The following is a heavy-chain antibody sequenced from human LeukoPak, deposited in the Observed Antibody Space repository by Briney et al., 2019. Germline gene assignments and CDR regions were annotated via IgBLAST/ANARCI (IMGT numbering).Heavy chain of an antibody. CDR3: ARDPYGMDV. Sequence: SETLTLTCAVYGGSFSGYYWSWIRQPPGKGLEWIGEINHSGSTNYNPSLKSRVTISVDTSKNQFSLKLSSVTAADTAVYYCARDPYGMDVWGQGTTVTVSS. CDR2: INHSGST. CDR1: GGSFSGYY. J-gene: IGHJ6*02. V-gene: IGHV4-34*01.